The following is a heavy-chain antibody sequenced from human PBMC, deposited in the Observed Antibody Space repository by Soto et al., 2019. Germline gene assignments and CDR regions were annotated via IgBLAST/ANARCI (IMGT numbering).Heavy chain of an antibody. V-gene: IGHV3-23*01. CDR2: ITCRDGDT. CDR3: AKGNGTVTTSWSWVY. CDR1: GFTFSNYA. D-gene: IGHD4-17*01. Sequence: EVQLLESGGGLVQPGGSLRLSCVASGFTFSNYAMSWVRQAPGKGLEWVSAITCRDGDTYYADSVKGRFTHARHNSANVLFLQMNSLRAEDASVYHCAKGNGTVTTSWSWVYWGLGTRVTGSS. J-gene: IGHJ4*02.